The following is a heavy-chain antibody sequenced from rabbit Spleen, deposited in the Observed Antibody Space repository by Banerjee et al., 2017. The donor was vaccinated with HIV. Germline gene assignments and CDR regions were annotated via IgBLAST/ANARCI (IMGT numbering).Heavy chain of an antibody. CDR3: ARDLADAIGWNFDL. V-gene: IGHV1S45*01. D-gene: IGHD4-1*01. Sequence: QEHLVESGGGLVQPEGSLTLACKASGFDFSDGYVMCWVRQAPGKGLEWIASINSFSGRPVYATWAKGRFTVSRASWTTVTLQMTSLTAADTASYFCARDLADAIGWNFDLWGPGTLVTVS. J-gene: IGHJ4*01. CDR2: INSFSGRP. CDR1: GFDFSDGYV.